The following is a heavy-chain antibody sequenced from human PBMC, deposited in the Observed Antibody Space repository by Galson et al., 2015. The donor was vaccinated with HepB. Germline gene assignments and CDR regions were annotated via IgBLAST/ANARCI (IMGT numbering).Heavy chain of an antibody. CDR2: ISYDGSNK. J-gene: IGHJ4*02. V-gene: IGHV3-30*04. D-gene: IGHD6-19*01. Sequence: SLRLSCAASGFTFSSYAMHWVRQAPGKGLEWVAVISYDGSNKYYADSVMGRFTISRDNSKNTLYLQMNSLRAEDTAVYYCARDGVAVAGTLQPNDWGQGTLVTVSS. CDR1: GFTFSSYA. CDR3: ARDGVAVAGTLQPND.